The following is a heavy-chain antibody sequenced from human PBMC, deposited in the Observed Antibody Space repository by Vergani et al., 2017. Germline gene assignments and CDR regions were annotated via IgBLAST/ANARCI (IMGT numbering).Heavy chain of an antibody. Sequence: QVQLVQSGAEVKKPGSSVKVSCKASGGTFSSYAISWVRQAPGQGLEWMGGIIPIFGTANYAQKFQGRVTITADESASTAYMELSSLRSEDTAVYYCARDYCSSTSCYTRWFDPWGQGTLVTVSS. D-gene: IGHD2-2*02. J-gene: IGHJ5*02. CDR2: IIPIFGTA. CDR3: ARDYCSSTSCYTRWFDP. V-gene: IGHV1-69*01. CDR1: GGTFSSYA.